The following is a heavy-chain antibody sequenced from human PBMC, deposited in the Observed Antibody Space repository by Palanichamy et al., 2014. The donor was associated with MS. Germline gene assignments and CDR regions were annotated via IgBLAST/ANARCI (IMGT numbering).Heavy chain of an antibody. CDR2: RTDSGTT. CDR3: ANWNYGYFDF. J-gene: IGHJ4*02. D-gene: IGHD1-7*01. V-gene: IGHV3-15*01. Sequence: RTDSGTTDYAAPVKGRFTISRDDSKNTLYLQMDSLKTEDTAVYYCANWNYGYFDFWGQGTQVTVSS.